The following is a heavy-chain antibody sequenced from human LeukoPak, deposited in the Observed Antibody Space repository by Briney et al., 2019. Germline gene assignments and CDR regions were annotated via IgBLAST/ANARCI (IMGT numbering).Heavy chain of an antibody. CDR2: ISAYNGNT. CDR1: GGTFSSYG. Sequence: ASVKVSCKASGGTFSSYGISWVRQAPGQGLEWMGWISAYNGNTNYAQKLQGRVTMTTDTSTSTAYMELRSLRSDDTAVYYCARDGRVSYYYDSSGYSFDYWGQGTLVTVSS. V-gene: IGHV1-18*01. J-gene: IGHJ4*02. D-gene: IGHD3-22*01. CDR3: ARDGRVSYYYDSSGYSFDY.